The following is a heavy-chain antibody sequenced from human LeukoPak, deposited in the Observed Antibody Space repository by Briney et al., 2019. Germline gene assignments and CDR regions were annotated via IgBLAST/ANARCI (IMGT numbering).Heavy chain of an antibody. J-gene: IGHJ5*02. V-gene: IGHV3-21*05. D-gene: IGHD4-23*01. CDR1: GFTFSSYS. CDR2: ISISSSLI. CDR3: ARGGSGNSNWFDP. Sequence: GGSLRLSCEASGFTFSSYSMNWVRQAPGRGLEWVSYISISSSLIHYADSVKGRFTISRDNAKNSLDLQMNSLRVEDTALYYCARGGSGNSNWFDPWGQGTLVTVSS.